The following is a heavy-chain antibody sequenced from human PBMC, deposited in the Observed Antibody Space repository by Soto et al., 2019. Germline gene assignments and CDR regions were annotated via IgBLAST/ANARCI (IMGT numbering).Heavy chain of an antibody. Sequence: GGSLRLSCAASGFTFSSYGMHWVRQAPGKGLEWVAVISYDGSNKYYADSVKGRFTISRDNSKNTLYLQMNSLRAEDTAVYYCARAPSGHLDYWGQGTQVTVSS. CDR1: GFTFSSYG. CDR3: ARAPSGHLDY. D-gene: IGHD1-26*01. J-gene: IGHJ4*02. CDR2: ISYDGSNK. V-gene: IGHV3-30*03.